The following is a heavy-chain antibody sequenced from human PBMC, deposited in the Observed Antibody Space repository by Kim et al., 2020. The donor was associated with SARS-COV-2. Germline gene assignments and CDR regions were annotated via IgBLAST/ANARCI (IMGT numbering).Heavy chain of an antibody. V-gene: IGHV1-46*01. CDR1: GYTFTSYY. D-gene: IGHD6-13*01. J-gene: IGHJ2*01. Sequence: ASVKVSCKASGYTFTSYYMHWVRQAPGQGLEWMGIINPSGGSTSYAQKFQGRVTMTRDTSTSTVYMELSSLRSEDTAVYYCARDSSSWYQHALPNWYFDLWGRGTLVTVSS. CDR3: ARDSSSWYQHALPNWYFDL. CDR2: INPSGGST.